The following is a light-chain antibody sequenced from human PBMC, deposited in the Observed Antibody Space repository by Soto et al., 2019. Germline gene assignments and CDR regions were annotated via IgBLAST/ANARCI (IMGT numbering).Light chain of an antibody. Sequence: QSALTQPASVSGSPGQSITISCTGTSSDVGAYNFVSWYQHHPDKAPKLMISEVSNWPSGVSDRFSGSKSGNTASLTISGLQAEDEADYYCASLTTTSFVFGTGTKVTVL. V-gene: IGLV2-14*01. J-gene: IGLJ1*01. CDR2: EVS. CDR3: ASLTTTSFV. CDR1: SSDVGAYNF.